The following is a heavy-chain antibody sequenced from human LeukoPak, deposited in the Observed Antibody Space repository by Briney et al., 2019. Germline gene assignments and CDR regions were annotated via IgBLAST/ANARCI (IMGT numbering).Heavy chain of an antibody. J-gene: IGHJ4*02. V-gene: IGHV4-59*02. CDR1: GGSVSNYY. CDR2: ISHSGSV. CDR3: ARDVRNSNYGFDY. Sequence: SETLSLTCTVSGGSVSNYYWSWIRQSPGKGLEWIGYISHSGSVNYNPSLKSRVTMSVDTSKNQFSLKLSSVTAADTAVYYCARDVRNSNYGFDYWGQGTLVTVSS. D-gene: IGHD4-11*01.